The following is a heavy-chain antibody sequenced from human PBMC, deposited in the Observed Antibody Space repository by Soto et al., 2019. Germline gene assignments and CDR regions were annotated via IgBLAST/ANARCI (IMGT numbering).Heavy chain of an antibody. Sequence: QVQLVESGGGVVQPGRSLRLSCAASGFTFSSYGMHWVRQAPGKGLEWVAVISYDGSNKYYADSVKGRFTISRDNSKNTLYLRMNSLRAEDTAVYYCARGRTGTYYYGMDVWGQGTTVTVSS. D-gene: IGHD1-7*01. V-gene: IGHV3-30*03. CDR2: ISYDGSNK. CDR1: GFTFSSYG. CDR3: ARGRTGTYYYGMDV. J-gene: IGHJ6*02.